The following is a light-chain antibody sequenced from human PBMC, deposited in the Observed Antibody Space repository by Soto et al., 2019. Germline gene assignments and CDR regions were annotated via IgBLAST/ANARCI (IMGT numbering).Light chain of an antibody. CDR2: EVS. Sequence: QSVLTQPPSVSGSPGQSGTISCTGTSSDVGSYNRVSWYQQPPGTAPKLMIYEVSNRPSGVPDRFSGSKSGNTASLTISGLQAEDEADYYCSSYTSSSTPLYVFGTGTKVTVL. CDR3: SSYTSSSTPLYV. CDR1: SSDVGSYNR. J-gene: IGLJ1*01. V-gene: IGLV2-18*02.